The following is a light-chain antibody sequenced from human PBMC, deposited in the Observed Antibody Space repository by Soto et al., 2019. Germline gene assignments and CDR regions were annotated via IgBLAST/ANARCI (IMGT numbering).Light chain of an antibody. J-gene: IGLJ2*01. CDR1: SSDVGGYNY. Sequence: QSVLTQPASVSGSPGQSITISCTGTSSDVGGYNYVSWYQQHPGKAPKLMIYEVSNRPSGVSNRFSGSESGNTASLTISGLQAEDEADYYCSSYTSSLPVVFGGGTKLTVL. V-gene: IGLV2-14*01. CDR2: EVS. CDR3: SSYTSSLPVV.